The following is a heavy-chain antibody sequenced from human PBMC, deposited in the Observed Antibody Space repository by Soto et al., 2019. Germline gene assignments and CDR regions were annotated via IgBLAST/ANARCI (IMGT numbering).Heavy chain of an antibody. J-gene: IGHJ4*02. V-gene: IGHV3-21*01. Sequence: LRLSCAASGFTFSSYSMNWVRQAPGKGLEWVSSISGSSSYIYYADSVKGRFTISRDNAKNSLYLQMNSLRAEDTAVYYCARDYYDSSGYLAPLDYWGQGTLVTVSS. CDR3: ARDYYDSSGYLAPLDY. D-gene: IGHD3-22*01. CDR1: GFTFSSYS. CDR2: ISGSSSYI.